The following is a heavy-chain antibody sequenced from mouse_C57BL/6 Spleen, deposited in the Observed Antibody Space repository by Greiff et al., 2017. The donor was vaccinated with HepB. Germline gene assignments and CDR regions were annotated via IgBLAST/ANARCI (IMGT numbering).Heavy chain of an antibody. V-gene: IGHV5-16*01. CDR1: GFTFSDYY. Sequence: EVKLMESEGGLVQPGSSMKLSCTASGFTFSDYYMAWVRQVPEKGLEWVANINYDGSSTYYLDSLKSRFIISIDNAKNILYLQMSSLKSEDTATYYCARLDDGYRGYAMDYWGQGTSVTVSS. J-gene: IGHJ4*01. CDR2: INYDGSST. CDR3: ARLDDGYRGYAMDY. D-gene: IGHD2-3*01.